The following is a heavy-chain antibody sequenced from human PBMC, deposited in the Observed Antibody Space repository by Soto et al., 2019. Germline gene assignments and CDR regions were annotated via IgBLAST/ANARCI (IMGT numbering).Heavy chain of an antibody. CDR2: IYYSGST. CDR3: AREYSSSSVLDY. V-gene: IGHV4-31*03. J-gene: IGHJ4*02. CDR1: GGSISSGGYY. D-gene: IGHD6-6*01. Sequence: KSSETLSLTCTVSGGSISSGGYYWSWIRQHPGKGLEWIGYIYYSGSTYYNPSLKSRVTISVDTSKNQFSLKLSSVTAADTAVYYCAREYSSSSVLDYWGQGTLVTVSS.